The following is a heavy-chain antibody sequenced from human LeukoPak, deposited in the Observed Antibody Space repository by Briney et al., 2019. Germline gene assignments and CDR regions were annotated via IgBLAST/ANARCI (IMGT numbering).Heavy chain of an antibody. J-gene: IGHJ6*02. CDR3: AKGDCSSTSCYTWDV. V-gene: IGHV3-21*04. D-gene: IGHD2-2*02. CDR2: ISSSSSYI. CDR1: GFTFSSYS. Sequence: GGSLRLSCAASGFTFSSYSMNWVRQAPGKGLEWVSSISSSSSYIYYADSVKGRFTISRDNAKNSLYLQMNSLRAEDTALYYCAKGDCSSTSCYTWDVWGQGTTVTVSS.